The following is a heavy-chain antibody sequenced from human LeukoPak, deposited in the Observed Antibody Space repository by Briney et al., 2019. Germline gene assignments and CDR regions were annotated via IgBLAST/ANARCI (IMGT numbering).Heavy chain of an antibody. CDR1: GFTFSNYG. D-gene: IGHD6-19*01. CDR2: ILYDGTKT. J-gene: IGHJ5*02. CDR3: AKESSPQSSGWFLPGFDP. V-gene: IGHV3-30*18. Sequence: GGSLRLSCAASGFTFSNYGMHRVRHSPGKGLEWVASILYDGTKTYHADSVKGRSTISRDNSKSTLYLQMNSLRAEDTAVYYCAKESSPQSSGWFLPGFDPWGQGTLVTVSS.